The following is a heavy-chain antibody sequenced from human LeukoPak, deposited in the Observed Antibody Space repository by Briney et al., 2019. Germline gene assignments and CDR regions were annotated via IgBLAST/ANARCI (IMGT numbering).Heavy chain of an antibody. Sequence: SETLSLTCAVYGGSFSGYYWSWIRQPPGKGLEWIGYIYYSGSTNYNPSLKSRVTISVDTSKNQFSLKLSSVTAADTAVYYCARVARRSSSPYNWFDPWGQGTLVTVSS. CDR2: IYYSGST. CDR3: ARVARRSSSPYNWFDP. CDR1: GGSFSGYY. J-gene: IGHJ5*02. D-gene: IGHD6-6*01. V-gene: IGHV4-34*01.